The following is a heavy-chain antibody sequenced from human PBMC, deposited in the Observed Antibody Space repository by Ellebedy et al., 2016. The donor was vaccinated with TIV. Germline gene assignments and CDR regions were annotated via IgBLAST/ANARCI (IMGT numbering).Heavy chain of an antibody. CDR2: MYHSGST. Sequence: SETLSLTCTVSGYSISSGNYWGWIRPPPGKGLEWIGSMYHSGSTYYNPSLKGRVTISVDMFKNQFSLKLSSVTDADTAVYYCATFRNLDGFDIWGQGTMVTVSS. V-gene: IGHV4-38-2*02. CDR1: GYSISSGNY. J-gene: IGHJ3*02. CDR3: ATFRNLDGFDI.